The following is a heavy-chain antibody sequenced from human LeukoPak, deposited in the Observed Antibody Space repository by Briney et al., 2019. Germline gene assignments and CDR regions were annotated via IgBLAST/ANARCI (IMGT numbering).Heavy chain of an antibody. Sequence: GGSLRLSCAATGFTFSTYAMHWVRQAPGKGLEWVAVISYDGSNKYYADSVKGRFTISRDNSKSTLYLQMNSLRAEDTAVYYCARDRFHSNGWYWYSDYWGQGTLVTVSS. V-gene: IGHV3-30-3*01. CDR3: ARDRFHSNGWYWYSDY. CDR1: GFTFSTYA. J-gene: IGHJ4*02. D-gene: IGHD6-19*01. CDR2: ISYDGSNK.